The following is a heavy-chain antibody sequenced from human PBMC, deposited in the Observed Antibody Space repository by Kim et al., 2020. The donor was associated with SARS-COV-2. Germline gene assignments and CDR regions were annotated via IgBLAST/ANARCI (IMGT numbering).Heavy chain of an antibody. V-gene: IGHV3-23*03. CDR1: TFGGYA. Sequence: TFGGYAMRGVRQAPGKGLEWVSGIESGGSTTYYADSVKGRFTISRDNSKNTLYLQMNSLRAEDTAVYYCAKEYTSNWPGTWFDPWGQGTLAT. D-gene: IGHD1-1*01. CDR2: IESGGSTT. CDR3: AKEYTSNWPGTWFDP. J-gene: IGHJ5*02.